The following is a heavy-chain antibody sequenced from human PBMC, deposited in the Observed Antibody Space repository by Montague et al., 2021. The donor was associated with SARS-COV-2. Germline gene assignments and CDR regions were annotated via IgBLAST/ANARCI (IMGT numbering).Heavy chain of an antibody. D-gene: IGHD5-12*01. Sequence: SETLSLTYTVSGGSINSYYWSWIRQPPGKGLEWIGYIYYSGSTNYNPSLKSRVTISVDTSKNQFSLKLSSVTAADTAVYYCARGAGRGSGYGKYYYYYYGMDVWGQGTTVTVSS. CDR1: GGSINSYY. CDR2: IYYSGST. J-gene: IGHJ6*02. CDR3: ARGAGRGSGYGKYYYYYYGMDV. V-gene: IGHV4-59*01.